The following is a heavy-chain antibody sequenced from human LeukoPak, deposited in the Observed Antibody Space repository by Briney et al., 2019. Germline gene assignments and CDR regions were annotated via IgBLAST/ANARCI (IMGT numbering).Heavy chain of an antibody. J-gene: IGHJ4*02. D-gene: IGHD3-22*01. V-gene: IGHV1-2*02. CDR2: INPNSGGT. CDR1: GYTFTGYY. CDR3: ARDPGATYYYDSSGYCDY. Sequence: ASVKVSCKASGYTFTGYYMHWVRQAPGQGLEWMGWINPNSGGTNYAQKFQGRVTMTRDTSISTAYMELSRLRSDDTAVYYCARDPGATYYYDSSGYCDYWGQGTLVTVSS.